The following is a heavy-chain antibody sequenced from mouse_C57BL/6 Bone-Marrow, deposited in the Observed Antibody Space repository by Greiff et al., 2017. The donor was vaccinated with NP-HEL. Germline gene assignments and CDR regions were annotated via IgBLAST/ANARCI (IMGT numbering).Heavy chain of an antibody. CDR1: GYTFTDYY. J-gene: IGHJ2*01. Sequence: VQLQQSGPELVKPGASVKISCKASGYTFTDYYLNWVKQSHGKSLEWIGDINPNNGGTSYNQKFKGKATLTVDKSSSTAYMELRSLTSEDSAVYYCAILDYWGQGTTLTVSS. CDR3: AILDY. V-gene: IGHV1-26*01. CDR2: INPNNGGT.